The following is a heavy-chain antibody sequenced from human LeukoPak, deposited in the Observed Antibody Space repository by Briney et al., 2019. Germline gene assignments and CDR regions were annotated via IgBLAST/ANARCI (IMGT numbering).Heavy chain of an antibody. Sequence: ASVKVSCKTSGYTFTSYYMHWVRQAPGQGREWMGIINPSGGSTSYAQKSQGRVTMTRDTSTRTVHMEPRSTSSEDTAVYYCARDRHYGDYLYYFYYWGQGTLVTVSS. CDR1: GYTFTSYY. D-gene: IGHD4-17*01. CDR2: INPSGGST. CDR3: ARDRHYGDYLYYFYY. V-gene: IGHV1-46*01. J-gene: IGHJ4*02.